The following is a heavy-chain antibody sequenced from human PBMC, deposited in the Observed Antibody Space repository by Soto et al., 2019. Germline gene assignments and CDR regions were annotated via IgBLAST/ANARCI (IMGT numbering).Heavy chain of an antibody. Sequence: QVHLVQSGAEVKKPGASVKVSCKGSGYAFTTYGITWVRQALGQGLEWMGWISAHNGNTNYAQKLQGRVTVTRDTSTSTAYMELRSLRSDDTAVYYFARGRYGDYWRQGALVTVSS. CDR3: ARGRYGDY. J-gene: IGHJ4*02. CDR2: ISAHNGNT. CDR1: GYAFTTYG. V-gene: IGHV1-18*01. D-gene: IGHD1-1*01.